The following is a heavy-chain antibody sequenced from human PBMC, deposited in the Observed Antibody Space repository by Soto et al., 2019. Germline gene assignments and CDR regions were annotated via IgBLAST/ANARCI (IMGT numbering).Heavy chain of an antibody. CDR3: VIPHDYRGFDP. CDR1: GGTSSRYI. Sequence: QVQLVQSGAEVKKPGSSVKVSCKASGGTSSRYIISWVRQAPGQGLEWMGRIIPILGMANYAQKFQGRVSITADKSTSTAYMELSSLRSEDTAVYYCVIPHDYRGFDPWGQGTLVTVSS. V-gene: IGHV1-69*02. D-gene: IGHD4-4*01. J-gene: IGHJ5*02. CDR2: IIPILGMA.